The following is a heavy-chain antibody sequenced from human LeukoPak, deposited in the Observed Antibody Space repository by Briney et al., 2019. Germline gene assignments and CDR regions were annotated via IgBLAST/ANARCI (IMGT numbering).Heavy chain of an antibody. Sequence: SQTLSLTFAISGDSVSSNNVAWNWIRQSPSRGLEWLGRTFYRSKWYFDYAESVKSRITIYPDTSKNQFSLQLKSVTPEDTAAYYCAQGWDLNSWGQGTLVTASS. V-gene: IGHV6-1*01. CDR3: AQGWDLNS. D-gene: IGHD1-26*01. J-gene: IGHJ4*02. CDR2: TFYRSKWYF. CDR1: GDSVSSNNVA.